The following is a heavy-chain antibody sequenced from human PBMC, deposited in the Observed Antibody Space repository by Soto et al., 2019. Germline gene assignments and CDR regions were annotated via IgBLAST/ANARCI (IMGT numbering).Heavy chain of an antibody. Sequence: ASVKVSCKASGYSFTGYYIHWLRQAPGQGPEWMGWINPNTGDAKYAQKFQGWVTLTRDTSISTAYMEMKRLKSDDTAVFYCVREGGTLGHSLGELFPTQNYNYYGMDVWG. V-gene: IGHV1-2*04. D-gene: IGHD3-10*01. J-gene: IGHJ6*02. CDR1: GYSFTGYY. CDR2: INPNTGDA. CDR3: VREGGTLGHSLGELFPTQNYNYYGMDV.